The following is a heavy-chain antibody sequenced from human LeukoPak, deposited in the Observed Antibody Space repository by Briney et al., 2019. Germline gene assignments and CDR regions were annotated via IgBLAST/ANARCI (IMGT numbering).Heavy chain of an antibody. V-gene: IGHV3-49*03. CDR3: TRDPHYYGSGRLGGAVDY. CDR1: GFTFGDYA. CDR2: IRSKAYGGTT. J-gene: IGHJ4*02. Sequence: GGSLRLSCTASGFTFGDYAMSWFRQAPGKGLEWVGFIRSKAYGGTTEYAASVKGRFTISRDDSKSIAYLQMNGLKTEDTAVYYCTRDPHYYGSGRLGGAVDYWGQGTLVTVSS. D-gene: IGHD3-10*01.